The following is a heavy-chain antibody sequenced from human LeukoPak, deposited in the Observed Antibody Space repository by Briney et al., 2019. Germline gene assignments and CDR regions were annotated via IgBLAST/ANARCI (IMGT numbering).Heavy chain of an antibody. V-gene: IGHV1-3*01. J-gene: IGHJ4*02. CDR1: GYTFTSYA. CDR3: ARGANVVVVVAATHDSFDY. D-gene: IGHD2-15*01. CDR2: INAGNGNT. Sequence: GASVKVSCKASGYTFTSYAMHWVRQAPGQRLEWMGWINAGNGNTKYSQKFQGRVTITRDTSASTAYMELSSLRSEDTAVYYCARGANVVVVVAATHDSFDYWGQGTLVTVSS.